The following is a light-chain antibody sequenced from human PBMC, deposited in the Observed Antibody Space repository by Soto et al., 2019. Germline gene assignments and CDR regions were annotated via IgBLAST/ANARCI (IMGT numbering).Light chain of an antibody. Sequence: QSVLTQPPSASGTPGQRVTISCSGSSSNIGSNYVYWYQQLPGTAPKLLIYSSNQRPSGVPDRFSGSKSGTSASLAISGLRSEDEADYYCAAWDDSLSGAHVVFGGGTQLTVL. CDR1: SSNIGSNY. J-gene: IGLJ2*01. V-gene: IGLV1-47*02. CDR3: AAWDDSLSGAHVV. CDR2: SSN.